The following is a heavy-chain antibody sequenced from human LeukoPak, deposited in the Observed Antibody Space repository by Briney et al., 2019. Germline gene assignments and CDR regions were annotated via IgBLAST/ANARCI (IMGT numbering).Heavy chain of an antibody. J-gene: IGHJ5*02. CDR2: ISSSSSTI. CDR1: GFTFSSYS. D-gene: IGHD3-3*01. CDR3: ARGLLSNWFDP. Sequence: VESLRLSCAASGFTFSSYSMNWVRQAPGKGLEWVSYISSSSSTIYYADSVKGRFTISRDNSKSTLYLQMNSLRAEDTAVYYCARGLLSNWFDPWGQGTLVTVSS. V-gene: IGHV3-48*01.